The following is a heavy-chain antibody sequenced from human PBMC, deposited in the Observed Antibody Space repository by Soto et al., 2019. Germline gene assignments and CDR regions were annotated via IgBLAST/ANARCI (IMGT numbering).Heavy chain of an antibody. V-gene: IGHV3-23*01. D-gene: IGHD2-21*02. J-gene: IGHJ4*02. CDR1: GFTFSAYA. CDR2: ISGSGGTT. CDR3: AKDLVEVTATGFDF. Sequence: GGSLRLSCATSGFTFSAYAMSWVRQAPGKGLEWVSTISGSGGTTYYAESVKGRFTISRDNSKNTLYLQMNSLRAEDTAVYYCAKDLVEVTATGFDFWGQGILVTVSS.